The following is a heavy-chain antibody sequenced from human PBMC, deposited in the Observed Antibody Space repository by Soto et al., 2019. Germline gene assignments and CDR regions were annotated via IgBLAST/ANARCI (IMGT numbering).Heavy chain of an antibody. Sequence: PSETLSLTCTVSGGSISSSSYYWGWIRQPPGKGLEWIGSIYYSGSTYYNPSLKSRVTISVDTSKNQFSLKLSSVTAADTAVYYCARHINSGSYSYYYYGLAVWGQGTTVTVSS. D-gene: IGHD1-26*01. CDR3: ARHINSGSYSYYYYGLAV. J-gene: IGHJ6*02. CDR2: IYYSGST. V-gene: IGHV4-39*01. CDR1: GGSISSSSYY.